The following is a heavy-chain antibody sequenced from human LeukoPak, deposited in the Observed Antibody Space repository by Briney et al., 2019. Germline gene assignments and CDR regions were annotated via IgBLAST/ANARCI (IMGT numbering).Heavy chain of an antibody. CDR3: AREPYSSGFAFDI. CDR2: IKQDGSEK. D-gene: IGHD6-19*01. J-gene: IGHJ3*02. Sequence: GGSLRLSCAASGFTFSSYWMSWVRQAPGKGLEWVANIKQDGSEKYYVDSVKGRFTISRDNAKNSLYLQMNSLRAEDTAVYYCAREPYSSGFAFDIWGQGTMVTVSS. CDR1: GFTFSSYW. V-gene: IGHV3-7*01.